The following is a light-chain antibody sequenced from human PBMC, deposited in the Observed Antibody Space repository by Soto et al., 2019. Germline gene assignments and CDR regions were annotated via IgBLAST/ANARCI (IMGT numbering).Light chain of an antibody. V-gene: IGKV3-20*01. CDR3: QQYGGSPPYT. CDR1: QSVGSNY. Sequence: EIVLTQSPGTLSLSPGERATLSCRASQSVGSNYLAWYQQIPGQAPRLLIYGASSRATGIPDRFSGSGSGTAFTLTISRLEPEDFAVYYCQQYGGSPPYTFGQGTKLEIK. J-gene: IGKJ2*01. CDR2: GAS.